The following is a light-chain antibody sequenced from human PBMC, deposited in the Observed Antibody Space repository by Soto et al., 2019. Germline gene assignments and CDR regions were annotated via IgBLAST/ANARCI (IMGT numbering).Light chain of an antibody. V-gene: IGKV3-20*01. J-gene: IGKJ4*01. Sequence: EIGLTQSPDTLYVSPGEKATLSCRASQSVGRNYLAWYQQKPGQAPRLLIHGASNRATGLPDRFSGSASGTDFPLTISRLEPEDFAVYYFQQYASSPLTFVGVTKVETK. CDR1: QSVGRNY. CDR2: GAS. CDR3: QQYASSPLT.